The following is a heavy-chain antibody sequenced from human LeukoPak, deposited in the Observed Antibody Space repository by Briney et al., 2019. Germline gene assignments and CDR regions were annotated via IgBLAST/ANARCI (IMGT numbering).Heavy chain of an antibody. J-gene: IGHJ4*02. Sequence: GGSLRLSCAASGFTFSSYEMNWVRQAPGKGLEWVSYISSSGSPIYYADSVKGRFTISRDNAKNSLYLQMNSLRADDTAVYYCARSLTFGSRGQGTLVTVSS. CDR1: GFTFSSYE. V-gene: IGHV3-48*03. CDR2: ISSSGSPI. D-gene: IGHD3-16*01. CDR3: ARSLTFGS.